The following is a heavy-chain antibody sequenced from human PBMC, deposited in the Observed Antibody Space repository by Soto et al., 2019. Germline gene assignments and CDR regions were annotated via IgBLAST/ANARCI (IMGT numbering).Heavy chain of an antibody. D-gene: IGHD2-15*01. Sequence: QVQLVESGGGVVQPGRSLRLSCAASGFTFSSYGMHWVRQAPGKGLEWVAVIWYDGSNKYYADSVKGRFTISRDNSKNTLYLQMNSRRAEDTAVYYCARASTGVVVVAATSRPDDWGQGTLVTVSS. CDR3: ARASTGVVVVAATSRPDD. J-gene: IGHJ4*02. CDR2: IWYDGSNK. V-gene: IGHV3-33*01. CDR1: GFTFSSYG.